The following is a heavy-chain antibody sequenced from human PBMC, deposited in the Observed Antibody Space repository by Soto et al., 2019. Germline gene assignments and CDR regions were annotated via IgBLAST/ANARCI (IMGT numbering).Heavy chain of an antibody. D-gene: IGHD2-21*02. V-gene: IGHV1-46*01. CDR1: GDTFTDYY. J-gene: IGHJ4*02. Sequence: QVQLVQSGAEVKKPGASVKVSCKASGDTFTDYYIHWVRQAPGQGLEWMGTVNPSGGHTTYAQHFLGRMTXTSXXSXRTHYMELTSLTSEYTAVYYCARGGNVVVVTAALDYWGQGTLVTVSS. CDR2: VNPSGGHT. CDR3: ARGGNVVVVTAALDY.